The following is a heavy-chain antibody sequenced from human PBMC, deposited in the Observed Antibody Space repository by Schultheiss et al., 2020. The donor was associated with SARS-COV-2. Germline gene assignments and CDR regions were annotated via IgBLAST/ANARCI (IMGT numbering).Heavy chain of an antibody. CDR1: GGSISSGGYY. CDR3: AKEYSSSRGIDAFDI. V-gene: IGHV4-31*03. CDR2: IYYSGST. Sequence: SETLSLTCTVSGGSISSGGYYWSWIRQHPGKGLEWIGYIYYSGSTYYNPSLKSRVTISVDTSKNQFSLKLSSVTAADTAVYYCAKEYSSSRGIDAFDIWGQGTMVTVSS. J-gene: IGHJ3*02. D-gene: IGHD6-13*01.